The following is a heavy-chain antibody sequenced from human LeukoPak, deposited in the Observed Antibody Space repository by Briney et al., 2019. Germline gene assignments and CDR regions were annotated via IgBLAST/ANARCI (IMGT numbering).Heavy chain of an antibody. CDR1: GFTFSSYW. D-gene: IGHD3-3*01. CDR3: ARVRETHYNFWGGYYKGVDY. J-gene: IGHJ4*02. CDR2: INSDGSAT. Sequence: GGSLRLSCAASGFTFSSYWMHWVRQAPGKGLVWVSRINSDGSATTYADSVKGRFTISRDNAKNTPYLQMNSLRAEDTAVYYCARVRETHYNFWGGYYKGVDYWGQGTLVTVSS. V-gene: IGHV3-74*01.